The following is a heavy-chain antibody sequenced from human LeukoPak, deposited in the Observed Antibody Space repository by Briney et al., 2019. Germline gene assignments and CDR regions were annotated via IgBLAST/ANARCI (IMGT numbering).Heavy chain of an antibody. J-gene: IGHJ5*02. V-gene: IGHV4-4*07. CDR2: IYTSGST. CDR1: GGSISSYY. Sequence: SETLSLTCTVSGGSISSYYWSWIRQPAGKGLEWIGRIYTSGSTNYNPSLKSRVTMSVDTSKHQFSLKLSSVTAADTAVYYCARGPNSSSWSNWFDPWGQGTLVTVSS. D-gene: IGHD6-13*01. CDR3: ARGPNSSSWSNWFDP.